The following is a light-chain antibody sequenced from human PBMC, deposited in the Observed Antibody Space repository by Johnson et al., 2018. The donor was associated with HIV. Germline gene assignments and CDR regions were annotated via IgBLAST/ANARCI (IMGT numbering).Light chain of an antibody. CDR1: SSNIGNNY. Sequence: QSLLTQPPSVSAAPGQKVTISCSGSSSNIGNNYVSWYQQLPGTAPKLLIYDNNKRPSGIPDRFSGSKSGTSATLGITGLQTGDEAYYYCGTWDSSLSGGVFGTGTKVTVL. CDR2: DNN. CDR3: GTWDSSLSGGV. V-gene: IGLV1-51*01. J-gene: IGLJ1*01.